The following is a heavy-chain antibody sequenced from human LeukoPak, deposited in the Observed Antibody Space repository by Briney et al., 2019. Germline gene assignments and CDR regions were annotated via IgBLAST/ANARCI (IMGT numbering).Heavy chain of an antibody. CDR2: IRSSGGST. CDR3: AKGRTVVGGGNAFDI. CDR1: GFTFRSYD. J-gene: IGHJ3*02. D-gene: IGHD1-26*01. Sequence: QPGGPLRLSCAASGFTFRSYDMSWVRQAPGKGLEWVSGIRSSGGSTYYADSVKGRVTISRDNSKNTLYLQMNSLRAADTAVYYCAKGRTVVGGGNAFDIWGQGTMVTVSS. V-gene: IGHV3-23*01.